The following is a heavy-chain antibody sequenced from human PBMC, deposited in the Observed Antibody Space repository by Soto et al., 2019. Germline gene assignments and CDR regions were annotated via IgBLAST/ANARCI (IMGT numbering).Heavy chain of an antibody. V-gene: IGHV1-18*01. D-gene: IGHD3-22*01. J-gene: IGHJ4*02. CDR1: GYTFTSYG. Sequence: QVQLVQSGAEVKKPGASVKVSCKASGYTFTSYGISWVRQAPGQGLEWMGWISAYNGNTNYAQKLQGRVTMTTDTSTSTTYMELRSLRSDDTAVYYCARGPPSYYDSSGYYKYFDYWGQGTLVIVSS. CDR3: ARGPPSYYDSSGYYKYFDY. CDR2: ISAYNGNT.